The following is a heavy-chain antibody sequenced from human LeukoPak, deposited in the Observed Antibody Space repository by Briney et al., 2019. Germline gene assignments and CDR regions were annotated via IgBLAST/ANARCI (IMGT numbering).Heavy chain of an antibody. CDR3: ARVEGAIEYYYDSSGYFHY. CDR2: ISAYNGNT. CDR1: GYTFTGYG. Sequence: ASVKVSCKASGYTFTGYGISWVRQAPGQGLEWMGWISAYNGNTNYAQKLQGRVTMTTDTSTSTAYMELRSLRSDDTAVYYCARVEGAIEYYYDSSGYFHYWGQGTLVTVSS. J-gene: IGHJ4*02. V-gene: IGHV1-18*01. D-gene: IGHD3-22*01.